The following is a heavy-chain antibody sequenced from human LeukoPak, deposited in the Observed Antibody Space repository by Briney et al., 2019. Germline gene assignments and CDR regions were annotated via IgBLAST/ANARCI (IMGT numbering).Heavy chain of an antibody. J-gene: IGHJ4*02. Sequence: GGSLRLSCAASGFTFSNYWMHWVRQAPGKGLVWVSRINSDGSSTTSADSVKGRFTISRDNAKNTLYLQMDSLRAEDTAVYYCAKGGATVIDYWGQGTLVTVSS. CDR1: GFTFSNYW. V-gene: IGHV3-74*01. CDR3: AKGGATVIDY. D-gene: IGHD4-17*01. CDR2: INSDGSST.